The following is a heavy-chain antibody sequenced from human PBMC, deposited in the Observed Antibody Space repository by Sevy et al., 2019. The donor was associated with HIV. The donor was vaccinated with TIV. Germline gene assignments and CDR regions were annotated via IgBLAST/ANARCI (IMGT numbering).Heavy chain of an antibody. V-gene: IGHV3-23*01. CDR2: ISASGGST. Sequence: GGSLRLSCAASGFTFNSYAMSWVRQAPGKGLEWVSAISASGGSTYYADSVKGRFTISRDKSKNTLYVQMNSLRAEDTAVYYCAKVRTAPDFWSGQHHTGGAFDIWGQGTMVTVSS. J-gene: IGHJ3*02. CDR1: GFTFNSYA. D-gene: IGHD3-3*01. CDR3: AKVRTAPDFWSGQHHTGGAFDI.